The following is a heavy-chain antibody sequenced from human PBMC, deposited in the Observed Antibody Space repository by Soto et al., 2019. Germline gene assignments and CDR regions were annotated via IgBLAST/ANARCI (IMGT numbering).Heavy chain of an antibody. J-gene: IGHJ6*02. CDR2: IRSSSSYA. V-gene: IGHV3-11*05. Sequence: QVQLVQSGGGLVKPGGSLRLSCAASGFTFSDYYMSWIRQAQGQGLEWVSFIRSSSSYATYANSVKGRFTISRENAKNSLYLQMNNLRVEDTAVYYCATEGNCSGCSCYFGYTMDVWGQGTTVTVSS. CDR3: ATEGNCSGCSCYFGYTMDV. CDR1: GFTFSDYY. D-gene: IGHD2-15*01.